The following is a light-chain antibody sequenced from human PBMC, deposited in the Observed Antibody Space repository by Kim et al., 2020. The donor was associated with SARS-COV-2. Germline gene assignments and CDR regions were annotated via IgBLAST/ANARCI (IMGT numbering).Light chain of an antibody. J-gene: IGLJ2*01. CDR2: GKN. Sequence: ALEQTVRIKCQGNSLRSYYASWYQQKPGQAPVLVIYGKNNRPSGIPDRFSGSSSGNTASLTITGAQAEDEADYYCNSRDSSGNHLVFGGGTQLTVL. CDR3: NSRDSSGNHLV. CDR1: SLRSYY. V-gene: IGLV3-19*01.